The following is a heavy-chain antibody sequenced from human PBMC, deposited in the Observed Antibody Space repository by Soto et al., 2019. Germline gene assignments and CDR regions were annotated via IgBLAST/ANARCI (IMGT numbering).Heavy chain of an antibody. CDR1: EVTRNSFF. Sequence: GSMRLDRAASEVTRNSFFMHQFHKAPGKGLMWVSRIGNDGSSTTYADSVRGRFTISRDNARNTLYLQLNSLRADDTAVYFCVRDQDSRGYSLLILWGQGAQVTVSS. CDR2: IGNDGSST. CDR3: VRDQDSRGYSLLIL. J-gene: IGHJ4*02. V-gene: IGHV3-74*01. D-gene: IGHD3-22*01.